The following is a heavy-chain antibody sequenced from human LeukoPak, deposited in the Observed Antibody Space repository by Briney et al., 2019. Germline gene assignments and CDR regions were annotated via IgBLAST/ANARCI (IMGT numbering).Heavy chain of an antibody. V-gene: IGHV3-21*01. Sequence: GGSLRLSCAASGFTFSSYSMNWVRQAPGKGLEWVSSISSSSSYIYYADSVKGRFTISRDNAKNSLYLQMNSLRAEGTAVYYCSTAGEWELTNFEYWGQGTLVTVSS. CDR1: GFTFSSYS. D-gene: IGHD4-23*01. J-gene: IGHJ4*02. CDR2: ISSSSSYI. CDR3: STAGEWELTNFEY.